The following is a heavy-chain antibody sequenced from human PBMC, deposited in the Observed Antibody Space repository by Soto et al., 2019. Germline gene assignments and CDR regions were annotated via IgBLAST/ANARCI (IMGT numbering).Heavy chain of an antibody. D-gene: IGHD2-15*01. CDR3: ARWHCSGGSCYPGVGAFDI. J-gene: IGHJ3*02. CDR2: IYPGDSDT. V-gene: IGHV5-51*01. CDR1: GYSFTSYW. Sequence: PGESLKISCKGSGYSFTSYWIVWVRQMPGKGLEWMGIIYPGDSDTRYSPSFQGQVTISADKSISTAYLQWSSLKASDTAMYYCARWHCSGGSCYPGVGAFDIWGQGTMVTVS.